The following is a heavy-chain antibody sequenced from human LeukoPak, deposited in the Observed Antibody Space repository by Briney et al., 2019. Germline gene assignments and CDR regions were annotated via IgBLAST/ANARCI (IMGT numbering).Heavy chain of an antibody. J-gene: IGHJ4*02. Sequence: GGSLRLSCTASGFTFSSYSMNWVRQAPGKGLEWISYISRSSSIIDYADSVKGRFTISRDDAKNSLYLQMNSLRDEDTAVYYCARERDRGVTSPYFDYWGQGTLVTVSS. CDR2: ISRSSSII. CDR1: GFTFSSYS. CDR3: ARERDRGVTSPYFDY. V-gene: IGHV3-48*02. D-gene: IGHD2-21*02.